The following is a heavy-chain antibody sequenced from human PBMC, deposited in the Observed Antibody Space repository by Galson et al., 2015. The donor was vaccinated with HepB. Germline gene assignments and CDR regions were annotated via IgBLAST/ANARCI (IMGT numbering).Heavy chain of an antibody. CDR1: GFTFSSYG. Sequence: SLRLSCAASGFTFSSYGMHWVRQAPGRGLEWVAVISYDGSNKYYADSVKGRFTISRDNSKNTLYLQMNSLRAEDTAVYYCATNFWSGYYTIIADQENDYWGQGTLITVSS. D-gene: IGHD3-3*01. CDR2: ISYDGSNK. CDR3: ATNFWSGYYTIIADQENDY. V-gene: IGHV3-30*03. J-gene: IGHJ4*02.